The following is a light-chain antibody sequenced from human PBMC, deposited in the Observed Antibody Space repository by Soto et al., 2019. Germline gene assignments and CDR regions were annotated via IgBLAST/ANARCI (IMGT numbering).Light chain of an antibody. CDR2: KAS. Sequence: IQLSQSPSSLSASVADRVTITCRASQGIRNALGGYQQKPGKERQLLIYKASTLKSGVPSRFRASGSGTEFTLTISSLQPEDFATYYCQQSYSTRWTFGQGTK. CDR1: QGIRNA. V-gene: IGKV1-39*01. J-gene: IGKJ1*01. CDR3: QQSYSTRWT.